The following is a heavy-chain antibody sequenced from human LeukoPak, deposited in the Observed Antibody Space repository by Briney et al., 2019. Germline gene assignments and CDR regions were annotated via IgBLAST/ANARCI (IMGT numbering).Heavy chain of an antibody. CDR2: IYYSGST. CDR3: ARSYYYGSGTLDAFDV. CDR1: GGSMSSYY. J-gene: IGHJ3*01. Sequence: SETLSLTCTVSGGSMSSYYWSWIRQPPGKGLEWMGYIYYSGSTKYNPSLKSRVTISVDTSKNQFSLKLSSVTAADTAVYYCARSYYYGSGTLDAFDVWGQGTMVTVSS. V-gene: IGHV4-59*08. D-gene: IGHD3-10*01.